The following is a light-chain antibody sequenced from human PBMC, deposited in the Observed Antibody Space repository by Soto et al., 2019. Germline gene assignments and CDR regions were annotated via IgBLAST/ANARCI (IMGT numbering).Light chain of an antibody. CDR1: SWHSSYI. J-gene: IGLJ3*02. Sequence: QLVLNQSSSASASLGSSVKLTCTLSSWHSSYIIAWHQQQPWKAPRYLMKLEGSGTYNQGSGVPDRFSGSSSGADRYLTISNLQSEDESDYYCETWDSNTRVFGGGTKLTVL. V-gene: IGLV4-60*03. CDR2: LEGSGTY. CDR3: ETWDSNTRV.